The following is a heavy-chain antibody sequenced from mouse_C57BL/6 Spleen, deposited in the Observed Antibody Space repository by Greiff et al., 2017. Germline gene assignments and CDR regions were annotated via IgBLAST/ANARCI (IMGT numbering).Heavy chain of an antibody. V-gene: IGHV1-82*01. CDR3: ARGDWYFDV. Sequence: VQLQESGPELVKPGASVKISCKASGYAFSSSWMNWVKQRPGKGLEWIGRIYPGDGDTNYKWKFKGKATLAADKSSSTAYMQLSLLTSEDSAVYFCARGDWYFDVWGTGTTVTVSS. CDR1: GYAFSSSW. CDR2: IYPGDGDT. J-gene: IGHJ1*03.